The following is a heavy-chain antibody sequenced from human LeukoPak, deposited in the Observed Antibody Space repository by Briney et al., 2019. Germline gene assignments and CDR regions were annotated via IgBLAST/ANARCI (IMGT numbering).Heavy chain of an antibody. CDR1: GYTFTSYG. D-gene: IGHD6-25*01. CDR2: ISAYNGYT. V-gene: IGHV1-18*01. Sequence: ASVKVSCKASGYTFTSYGISWVRQAPGQWLGWMGWISAYNGYTNYAQKLQGRVTMTTDTSTSTAYMELRSLRSDDTAVYYCAREGSGTGFDYWGQGTLVTVSS. CDR3: AREGSGTGFDY. J-gene: IGHJ4*02.